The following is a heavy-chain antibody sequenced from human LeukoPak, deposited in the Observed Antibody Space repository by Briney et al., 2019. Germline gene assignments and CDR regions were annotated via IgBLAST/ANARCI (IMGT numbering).Heavy chain of an antibody. D-gene: IGHD1-26*01. CDR2: INPNSGGT. Sequence: GASVKVSCKASGYTFTAYYMHWVRQTPGQGLEWMGWINPNSGGTNYAQKFQGRVTMTRDTSISTAYMELSRLTSDDTAVFYCARGGGAYGNCWGQGTLVTVSS. J-gene: IGHJ4*02. V-gene: IGHV1-2*02. CDR3: ARGGGAYGNC. CDR1: GYTFTAYY.